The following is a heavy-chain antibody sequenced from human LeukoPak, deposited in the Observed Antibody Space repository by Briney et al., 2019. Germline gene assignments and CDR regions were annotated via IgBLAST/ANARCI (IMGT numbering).Heavy chain of an antibody. Sequence: GASVKVSCKASGYTFTSYGISWVRQAPGQGLEWMGWISAYNGNKNYAQKLQGRVTMTTDTSTSTAYMELRSLRSDDTAVYYCAREEAYYDFWSGYYGGYCFDYWGQGTLVTVSS. CDR3: AREEAYYDFWSGYYGGYCFDY. J-gene: IGHJ4*02. V-gene: IGHV1-18*01. D-gene: IGHD3-3*01. CDR1: GYTFTSYG. CDR2: ISAYNGNK.